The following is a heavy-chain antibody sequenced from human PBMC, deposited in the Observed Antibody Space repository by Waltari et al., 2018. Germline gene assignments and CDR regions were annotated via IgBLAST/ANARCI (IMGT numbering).Heavy chain of an antibody. D-gene: IGHD3-22*01. Sequence: QLQLQESGPGLVKPSETLSLTCTVSGGSISSSSYYWGWIRQPPGKGLEWIGSIYYSGRTYYNPSPKSRVTISVDTSKNQFSLKLSSVTAADTAVYYCASTVYYDSSGWTYYFDYWGQGTLVTVSS. CDR2: IYYSGRT. V-gene: IGHV4-39*01. J-gene: IGHJ4*02. CDR3: ASTVYYDSSGWTYYFDY. CDR1: GGSISSSSYY.